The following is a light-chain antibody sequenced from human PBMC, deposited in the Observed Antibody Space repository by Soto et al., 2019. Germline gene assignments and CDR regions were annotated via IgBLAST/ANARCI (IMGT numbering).Light chain of an antibody. V-gene: IGLV1-40*01. CDR1: SSNIGAGYD. CDR2: ADN. J-gene: IGLJ2*01. CDR3: QSYDTRLSGVI. Sequence: QSVLTQTPSVSGAPGQKITMSCTGSSSNIGAGYDVHWYQQLPGAAPRLLIYADNNRPSGVPDRFSASNSGTSASLAITGLQGEDEDVYYCQSYDTRLSGVIFGSGTKLTVL.